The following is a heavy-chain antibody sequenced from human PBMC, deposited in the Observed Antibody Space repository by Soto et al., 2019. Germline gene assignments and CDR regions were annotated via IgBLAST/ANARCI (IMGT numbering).Heavy chain of an antibody. Sequence: PGGSLRLSCAASGFTFSSFGMHWVRQAPGKGLEWVAVIWSDGNNKYHADSVKGRFTISRDNSKDTLYLQMDSLRAEDTAVYYCARDRGDYDLYYFDYWGQGTLVTVSS. CDR3: ARDRGDYDLYYFDY. J-gene: IGHJ4*02. CDR1: GFTFSSFG. V-gene: IGHV3-33*01. D-gene: IGHD4-17*01. CDR2: IWSDGNNK.